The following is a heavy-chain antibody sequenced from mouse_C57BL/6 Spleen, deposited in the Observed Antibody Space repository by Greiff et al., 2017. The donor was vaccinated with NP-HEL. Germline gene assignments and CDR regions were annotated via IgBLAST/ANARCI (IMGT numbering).Heavy chain of an antibody. CDR2: IYPGDGDT. CDR1: GYAFSSSW. J-gene: IGHJ4*01. D-gene: IGHD1-1*01. Sequence: VQLVESGPELVKPGASVKISCKASGYAFSSSWMNWVKQRPGKGLEWIGRIYPGDGDTNYNGKFKGKATLTADKSSSTAYMQLSSLTSEDSAVYFCASITTVGGGYAMDYWGQGTSVTVSS. V-gene: IGHV1-82*01. CDR3: ASITTVGGGYAMDY.